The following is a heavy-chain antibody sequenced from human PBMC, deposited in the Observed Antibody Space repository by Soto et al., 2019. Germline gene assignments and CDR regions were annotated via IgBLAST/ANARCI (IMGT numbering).Heavy chain of an antibody. J-gene: IGHJ3*02. CDR1: GYTFTGYY. V-gene: IGHV1-2*04. CDR3: ARGDYYDSSGFAFDI. D-gene: IGHD3-22*01. CDR2: INPNSGGT. Sequence: GASVKVSCKASGYTFTGYYMHWVRQAPGQGLEWMGWINPNSGGTNYAQKFQGWVTMTRDTSISTAYMELSRLRSDDTAVYYCARGDYYDSSGFAFDIWGQGTMVTVS.